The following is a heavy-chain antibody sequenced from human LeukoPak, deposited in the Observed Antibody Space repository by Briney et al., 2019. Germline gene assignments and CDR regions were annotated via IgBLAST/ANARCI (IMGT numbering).Heavy chain of an antibody. D-gene: IGHD3-22*01. J-gene: IGHJ6*02. V-gene: IGHV4-4*07. CDR3: ARDYYDSSGYWGYYYGMDA. CDR2: IYTSGST. CDR1: GGSISSYY. Sequence: SETLSLTCTVSGGSISSYYWSWIRQPAGKGLEWIGRIYTSGSTNYNPSLKSRVTMSVDTSKNQFSLKLSSVTAADTAVYYCARDYYDSSGYWGYYYGMDAWGQGTTVTVSS.